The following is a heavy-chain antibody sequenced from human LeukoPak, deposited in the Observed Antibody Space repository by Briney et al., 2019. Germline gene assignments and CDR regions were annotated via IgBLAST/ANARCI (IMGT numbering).Heavy chain of an antibody. Sequence: GGSLRLSCAASGFTFSTYGMHWVRQAPGKGLEWVAVIWYEGSNKYYADSVKGRFTISRDNSKNTLYLQMSSLRAEDTAVYYCVRDPPHDSSGYFAFDIWGQGTMVTVSS. CDR3: VRDPPHDSSGYFAFDI. CDR2: IWYEGSNK. CDR1: GFTFSTYG. V-gene: IGHV3-33*01. J-gene: IGHJ3*02. D-gene: IGHD3-22*01.